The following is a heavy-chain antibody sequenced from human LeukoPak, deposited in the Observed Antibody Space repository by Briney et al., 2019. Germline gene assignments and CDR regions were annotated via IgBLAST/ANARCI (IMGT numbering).Heavy chain of an antibody. CDR1: GYTFTSYD. J-gene: IGHJ6*02. Sequence: ASVKVSCRASGYTFTSYDINWVRQATGQGLEWMGWMNPNSGNTGYAQKFQGRVTMTRNTSISTAYMELSSLRSEDTAVYYCARGYSSSWYDHFSNYGMDVWGQGTTVTVSS. CDR2: MNPNSGNT. D-gene: IGHD6-13*01. CDR3: ARGYSSSWYDHFSNYGMDV. V-gene: IGHV1-8*01.